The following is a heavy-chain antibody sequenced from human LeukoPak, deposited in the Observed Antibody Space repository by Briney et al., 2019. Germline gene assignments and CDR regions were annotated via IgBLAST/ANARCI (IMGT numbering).Heavy chain of an antibody. Sequence: GGSLRLSCAASGFTFSNAWMSWVRQAPGKGLEWVGRIKSKTDGGTTDYAAPVKGRFTISRDDSKNALYLQMNSLRAEDTAVYYCAELGITMIGGVWGKGTTVTISS. V-gene: IGHV3-15*01. CDR2: IKSKTDGGTT. D-gene: IGHD3-10*02. J-gene: IGHJ6*04. CDR1: GFTFSNAW. CDR3: AELGITMIGGV.